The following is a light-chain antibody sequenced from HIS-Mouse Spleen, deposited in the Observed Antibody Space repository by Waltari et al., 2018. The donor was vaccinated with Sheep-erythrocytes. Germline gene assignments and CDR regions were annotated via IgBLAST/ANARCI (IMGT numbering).Light chain of an antibody. J-gene: IGKJ1*01. CDR2: AAS. CDR3: QQANSFPPT. V-gene: IGKV1-12*01. Sequence: DIQMTQSPSSVSASVAYRVTITCRASQGISSWLGWYQQKPGKAPKPLIYAASSLQSGVPSRFSGSGSGTDFTLTISSLQPEDFATYYCQQANSFPPTFGQGTKVEIK. CDR1: QGISSW.